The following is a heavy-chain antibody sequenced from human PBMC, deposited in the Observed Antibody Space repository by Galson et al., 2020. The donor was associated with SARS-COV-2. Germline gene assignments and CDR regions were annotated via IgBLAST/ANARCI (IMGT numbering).Heavy chain of an antibody. J-gene: IGHJ2*01. D-gene: IGHD2-8*02. CDR1: GYSVSTTNY. Sequence: SETLSLTCTVSGYSVSTTNYWGWVRQPPGKGLEWIGSIYPNGRTYYNPSLKSRTTMSVDTSKNQFSLRLDSVTDADTALYYCARQGVNMIVLVTVPGWYFDLWGRGTLVSVSS. V-gene: IGHV4-38-2*02. CDR2: IYPNGRT. CDR3: ARQGVNMIVLVTVPGWYFDL.